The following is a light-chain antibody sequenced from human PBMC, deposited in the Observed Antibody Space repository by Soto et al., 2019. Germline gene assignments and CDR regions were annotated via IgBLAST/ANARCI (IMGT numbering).Light chain of an antibody. CDR3: AAWDDSLNGHVV. CDR1: SSNIGSNT. J-gene: IGLJ2*01. Sequence: QSVLTQPPSASRTPGQRVTISCSGSSSNIGSNTVNWYQQLPGAAPKLLIYSNDQRPSGVPDRFSGSKSGTSASLAISGLQSEDEADDYCAAWDDSLNGHVVFGGGTKLTVL. V-gene: IGLV1-44*01. CDR2: SND.